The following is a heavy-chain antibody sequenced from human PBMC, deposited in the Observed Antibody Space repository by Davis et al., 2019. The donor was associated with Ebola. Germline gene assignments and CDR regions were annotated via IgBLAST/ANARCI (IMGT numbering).Heavy chain of an antibody. D-gene: IGHD6-19*01. J-gene: IGHJ4*02. V-gene: IGHV5-10-1*01. CDR3: ARQDEYSNGLAAY. CDR1: GYSFTSYW. Sequence: GGSLRLSCKGSGYSFTSYWIDWVRQMPGKGLEWMGTISPGDSYIKYNPSFQGHVIISADGSINTVYLQWSSLRASDTATYYCARQDEYSNGLAAYWGQGTLVTVSS. CDR2: ISPGDSYI.